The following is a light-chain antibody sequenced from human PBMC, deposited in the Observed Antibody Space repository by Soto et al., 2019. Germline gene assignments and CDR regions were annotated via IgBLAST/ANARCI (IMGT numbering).Light chain of an antibody. CDR1: QSVSSSY. J-gene: IGKJ5*01. V-gene: IGKV3-20*01. CDR3: QQYGSSST. Sequence: EIVLTQSPGTLSLSPGGRATLSWRASQSVSSSYLAWYQQKPGQAPRLLIYGASSRPTGIPDRFSGSGSGTDFTLTISRLEPEDFAVYYCQQYGSSSTFGQGTRLEIK. CDR2: GAS.